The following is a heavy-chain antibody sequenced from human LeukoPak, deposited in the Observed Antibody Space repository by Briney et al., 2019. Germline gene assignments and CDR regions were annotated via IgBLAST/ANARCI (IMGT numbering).Heavy chain of an antibody. Sequence: PGGSLRLSCAVSGFTVSSNYMSWVRQAPGKGLEWVSVIYPAGTTYYADSVKGRFTISRDNPKNTVYLQMNSLRVEDTAVYYCARDGSSSSSGWFDPWGQGTLVTVSS. J-gene: IGHJ5*02. D-gene: IGHD6-6*01. CDR2: IYPAGTT. CDR1: GFTVSSNY. V-gene: IGHV3-53*01. CDR3: ARDGSSSSSGWFDP.